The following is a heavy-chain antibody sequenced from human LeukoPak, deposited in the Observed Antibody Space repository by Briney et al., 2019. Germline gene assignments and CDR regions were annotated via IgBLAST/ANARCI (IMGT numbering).Heavy chain of an antibody. J-gene: IGHJ4*02. CDR2: IYYSGST. D-gene: IGHD5-18*01. V-gene: IGHV4-39*01. CDR3: ATYSYGSGGYFDY. Sequence: SETLSLTCTVSGGSISSSSYYWGWIRQPPGKGLEWIGSIYYSGSTYYNPSLKSRVTISVDTSKNQFSLKLSSVTAADTAVYYCATYSYGSGGYFDYWGQGTLVTVSS. CDR1: GGSISSSSYY.